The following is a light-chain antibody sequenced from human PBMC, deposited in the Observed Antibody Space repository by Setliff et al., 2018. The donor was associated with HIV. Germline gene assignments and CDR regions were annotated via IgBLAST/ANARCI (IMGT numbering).Light chain of an antibody. CDR2: EVS. Sequence: QSALAQPASVSGSPGQSITISCTGTSSDVGSHNLVSWYQQHPGKAPKVMIYEVSKRPSGVSNRFSGSKSGNTASLTISGLQAEDEADYYCSSYTSRTPLYVFGTGTKVTVL. CDR3: SSYTSRTPLYV. CDR1: SSDVGSHNL. V-gene: IGLV2-14*02. J-gene: IGLJ1*01.